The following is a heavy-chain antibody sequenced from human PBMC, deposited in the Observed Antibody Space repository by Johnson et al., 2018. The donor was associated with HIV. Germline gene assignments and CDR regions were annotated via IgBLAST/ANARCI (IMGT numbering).Heavy chain of an antibody. D-gene: IGHD3-22*01. V-gene: IGHV3-20*04. CDR2: IYWNGVRT. CDR3: ARALDDYDRGDAFDI. J-gene: IGHJ3*02. Sequence: EVQLVESGGGVVQPGRSLRLSCAASGFTFDDYGMTWVRQAPGKGLEWVSGIYWNGVRTTYADSVKGRFTISRDNAKNSLYLQMNSLRAEDTAVYYCARALDDYDRGDAFDIWGQGTMVTVSS. CDR1: GFTFDDYG.